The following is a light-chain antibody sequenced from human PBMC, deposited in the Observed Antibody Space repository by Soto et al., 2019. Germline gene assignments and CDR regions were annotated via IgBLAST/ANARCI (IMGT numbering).Light chain of an antibody. CDR3: QQYTGT. V-gene: IGKV1-5*01. CDR1: ESISTW. Sequence: DIQMTQSPSTLSASVGDRFTITCRASESISTWLAWYQQKPGRAPKLLIYDASNLESGVPSRFSGSSSGTEFILTIDSVQPDDFATYYCQQYTGTFGQGTRVDIK. J-gene: IGKJ1*01. CDR2: DAS.